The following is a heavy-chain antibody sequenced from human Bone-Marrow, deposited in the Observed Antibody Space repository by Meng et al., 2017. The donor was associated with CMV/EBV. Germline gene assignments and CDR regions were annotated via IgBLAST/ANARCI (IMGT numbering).Heavy chain of an antibody. CDR1: GFTFSSYG. V-gene: IGHV3-73*01. D-gene: IGHD5-18*01. Sequence: GESLKISCAASGFTFSSYGMHWVRQASGKGLEWVGRIRSKANSYATAYAASVKGRFTISRDDSKNTAYLQMNSLKTEDTAVYYCTRYSGYVDTAIGLATDYWGQGALVTVSS. CDR3: TRYSGYVDTAIGLATDY. J-gene: IGHJ4*02. CDR2: IRSKANSYAT.